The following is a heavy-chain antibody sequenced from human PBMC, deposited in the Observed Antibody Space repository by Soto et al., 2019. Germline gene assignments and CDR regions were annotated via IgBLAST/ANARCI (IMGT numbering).Heavy chain of an antibody. D-gene: IGHD2-15*01. V-gene: IGHV4-31*03. CDR3: ARTKCSGGSCYSWSLDY. CDR2: RYYSEST. Sequence: TLSLICTVSGGSITTGGYYWSWIRQLPGKGLEWIGHRYYSESTYYNPSLKSRVSISLDTSKNQFSLKLSFVTAADTAMYYCARTKCSGGSCYSWSLDYWGQGTPVTVSS. J-gene: IGHJ4*02. CDR1: GGSITTGGYY.